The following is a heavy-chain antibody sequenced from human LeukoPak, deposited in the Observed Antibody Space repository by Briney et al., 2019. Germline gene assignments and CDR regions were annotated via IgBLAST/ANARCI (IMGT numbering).Heavy chain of an antibody. CDR2: ISSSTSTI. V-gene: IGHV3-48*03. CDR1: GFTFSSYE. Sequence: QPGGSLRLSCAASGFTFSSYEMNWVRQAPGKGLEWVSYISSSTSTIYYADSVRGRFTISRDNAKNSLYLQMNSLRDDDTAVYYCARGAFSGNDYWGQGTLVTVSS. J-gene: IGHJ4*02. CDR3: ARGAFSGNDY. D-gene: IGHD5-12*01.